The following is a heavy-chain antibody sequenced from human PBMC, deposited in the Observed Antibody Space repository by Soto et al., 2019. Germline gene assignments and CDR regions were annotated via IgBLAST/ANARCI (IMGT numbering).Heavy chain of an antibody. J-gene: IGHJ1*01. Sequence: PSETLSLTCTVSGGSISSGDYYWSWIRQSPGKGLEWIGSVHHSVTTYYNPSLKGRVTISMDTSKNQFSLRLTSVTAADTDVYYCARDTSSTSLRAEYCQFWGQGTQVTVSS. CDR2: VHHSVTT. CDR1: GGSISSGDYY. D-gene: IGHD2-15*01. V-gene: IGHV4-39*02. CDR3: ARDTSSTSLRAEYCQF.